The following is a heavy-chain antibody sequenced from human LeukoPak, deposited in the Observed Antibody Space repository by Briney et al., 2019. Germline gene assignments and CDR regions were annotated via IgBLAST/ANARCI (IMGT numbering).Heavy chain of an antibody. CDR1: GGTFSSYG. CDR3: ARTGENPPAATLYGMDV. V-gene: IGHV1-69*13. CDR2: IIPIFGTA. J-gene: IGHJ6*02. D-gene: IGHD2-15*01. Sequence: ASVKVSCKASGGTFSSYGISWVRQAPGQGLEWMGGIIPIFGTANYAQKFQGRVTITADESTSTAYMELSSLRSEDTAVYYCARTGENPPAATLYGMDVWGXXXTVTVSS.